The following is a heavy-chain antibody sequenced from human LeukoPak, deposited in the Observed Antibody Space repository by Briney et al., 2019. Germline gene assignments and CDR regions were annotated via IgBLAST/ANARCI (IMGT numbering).Heavy chain of an antibody. CDR1: GFTFSSYA. CDR2: ISYDGSNK. Sequence: PGGSLRLSCAASGFTFSSYAMHWVRQAPGKGLEWVAVISYDGSNKYYADSVKGRFTISRDNSKNTLYLQMNSLRAEDTAVYYCATDSSGYNSVGDYWGQGTLVTVSS. V-gene: IGHV3-30-3*01. CDR3: ATDSSGYNSVGDY. J-gene: IGHJ4*02. D-gene: IGHD3-22*01.